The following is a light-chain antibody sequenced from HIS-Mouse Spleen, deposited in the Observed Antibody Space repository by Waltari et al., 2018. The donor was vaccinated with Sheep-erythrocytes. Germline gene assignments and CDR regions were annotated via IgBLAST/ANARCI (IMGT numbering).Light chain of an antibody. Sequence: QSALTQPRSVSGSPGQSVTISCPGTSSYVGGYNYVSWYQHHPGKAPKLMIYDVSKRPSGVPDRFSGSKSGNTASLTISGLQAEDEADYYCCSYAGSYTFWVFGGGTRLTVL. CDR2: DVS. V-gene: IGLV2-11*01. CDR1: SSYVGGYNY. CDR3: CSYAGSYTFWV. J-gene: IGLJ3*02.